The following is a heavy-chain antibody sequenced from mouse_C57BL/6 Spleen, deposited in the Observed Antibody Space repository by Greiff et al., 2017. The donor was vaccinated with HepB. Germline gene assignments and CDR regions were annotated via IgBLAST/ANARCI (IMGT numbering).Heavy chain of an antibody. V-gene: IGHV10-1*01. CDR2: IRSKSNNYAT. J-gene: IGHJ4*01. Sequence: EVQRVESGGGLVQPKGSLKLSCAASGFSFNTYAMNWVRQAPGKGLEWVARIRSKSNNYATYYADSVKDRFTITRDDSESMLYLQMNNLKTEDTAMYYCVRLTEPRAMDYWGQGTSVTVSS. CDR1: GFSFNTYA. CDR3: VRLTEPRAMDY.